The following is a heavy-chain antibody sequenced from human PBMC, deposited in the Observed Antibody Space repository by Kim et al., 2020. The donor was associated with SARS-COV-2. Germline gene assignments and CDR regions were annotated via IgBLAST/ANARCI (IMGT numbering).Heavy chain of an antibody. V-gene: IGHV3-48*02. Sequence: GGSLILSCAASGFTFSSYSMNWVRQAPGKGLEWVSYISSSSSTIYYADSVKGRFTISRDNAKNSLYLQMNSLRDEDTAVYYCARALYYFNDYGFDYWGQGTLVTVSS. J-gene: IGHJ4*02. CDR3: ARALYYFNDYGFDY. CDR1: GFTFSSYS. D-gene: IGHD4-17*01. CDR2: ISSSSSTI.